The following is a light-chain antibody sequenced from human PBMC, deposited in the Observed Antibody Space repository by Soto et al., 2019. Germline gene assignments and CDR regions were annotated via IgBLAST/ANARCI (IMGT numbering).Light chain of an antibody. J-gene: IGKJ3*01. V-gene: IGKV3-20*01. CDR3: QHYGTSAL. CDR1: ESVSDSY. CDR2: AS. Sequence: EIVLTQSPGTLSLSPGERATLSCRASESVSDSYLAWYQQKPGQAPRLLIYASSRATGIPDRFSGSGSGTDFTLSISRREPEDFAVYYCQHYGTSALFGPGTKVEIK.